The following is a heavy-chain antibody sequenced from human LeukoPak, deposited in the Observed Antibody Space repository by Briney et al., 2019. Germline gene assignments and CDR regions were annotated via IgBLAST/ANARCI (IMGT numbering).Heavy chain of an antibody. V-gene: IGHV3-30-3*01. D-gene: IGHD5-12*01. CDR3: ARDMVRYSGYDWGIPFDY. CDR2: ISYDGSNK. CDR1: RFTFSSYA. J-gene: IGHJ4*02. Sequence: GGSLRLSCAASRFTFSSYAMHWVRQAPGKGLEWVAVISYDGSNKYYADSVKGRFTISRDNSKNTLYLQMNSLRAEDTAVYYCARDMVRYSGYDWGIPFDYWGQGTLVTVSS.